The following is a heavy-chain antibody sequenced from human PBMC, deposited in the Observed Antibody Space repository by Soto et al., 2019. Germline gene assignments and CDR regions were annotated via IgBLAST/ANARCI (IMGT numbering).Heavy chain of an antibody. CDR2: IYYSGST. CDR3: ARFREVVTSYYYYYYGMDF. Sequence: SETLSLTCTVSGGSISSYYWSWIRQPPGKGLEWIGYIYYSGSTNYNPSLKSRVTISVDTSKNQFSLKLSSVTAADTAGYYCARFREVVTSYYYYYYGMDFWGQGTTVTVSS. D-gene: IGHD3-22*01. V-gene: IGHV4-59*01. CDR1: GGSISSYY. J-gene: IGHJ6*02.